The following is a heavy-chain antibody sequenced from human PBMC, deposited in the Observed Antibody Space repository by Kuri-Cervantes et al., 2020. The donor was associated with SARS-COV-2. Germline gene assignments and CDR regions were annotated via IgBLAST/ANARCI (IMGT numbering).Heavy chain of an antibody. Sequence: GGSLRLSCTASGFTFGDYAMSWFRQAPGKGLEWVGRIKSKTDGGTTDYAAPVKGRFTISRDDSKNTLYLQMNSLKTEDTAVYYCTTDQVAGSYCSSTSCYEDYWGQGTLVTVSS. CDR3: TTDQVAGSYCSSTSCYEDY. V-gene: IGHV3-15*01. J-gene: IGHJ4*02. CDR2: IKSKTDGGTT. CDR1: GFTFGDYA. D-gene: IGHD2-2*01.